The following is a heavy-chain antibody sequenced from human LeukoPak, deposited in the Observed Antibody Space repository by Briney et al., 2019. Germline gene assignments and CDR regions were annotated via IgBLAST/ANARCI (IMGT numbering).Heavy chain of an antibody. CDR3: ACGSYYIDY. CDR2: IDYSGST. J-gene: IGHJ4*02. CDR1: GGSITSSSYY. V-gene: IGHV4-39*07. D-gene: IGHD1-26*01. Sequence: PSETVSLTCTVSGGSITSSSYYWGWIRQPPGMGLEWIGSIDYSGSTYYNPSLKSRVTISVDTSKNQFSLKLSSVTAADTAVYYCACGSYYIDYWGQGTLVTVSS.